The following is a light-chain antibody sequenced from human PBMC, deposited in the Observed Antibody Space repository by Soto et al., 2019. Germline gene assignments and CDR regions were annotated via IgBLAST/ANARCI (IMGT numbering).Light chain of an antibody. J-gene: IGLJ2*01. V-gene: IGLV2-8*01. Sequence: QSVLTQPPSASGSPGQSVTISCTGTSSDVGYYNYVSWYQQHPGKAPKLMIYEVSKRPSGVPDRFSGSKSDNTASLTVSGLQAEDEADYYCSSYAGSNSVLFGGGTKVTVL. CDR1: SSDVGYYNY. CDR2: EVS. CDR3: SSYAGSNSVL.